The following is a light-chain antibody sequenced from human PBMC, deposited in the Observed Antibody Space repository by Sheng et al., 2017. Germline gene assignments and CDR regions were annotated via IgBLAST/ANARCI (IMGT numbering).Light chain of an antibody. J-gene: IGKJ3*01. CDR2: DAS. CDR3: QXFNSYPLIT. V-gene: IGKV1-13*02. CDR1: QGISSA. Sequence: AIQLTQSPSSLSASVGDRVTITCRASQGISSALAWYQQKPGKAPKLLIYDASSLESGVPSRFSGSGSGTDFTLTISSLQPEDFATYYCQXFNSYPLITFGPGTKVDIK.